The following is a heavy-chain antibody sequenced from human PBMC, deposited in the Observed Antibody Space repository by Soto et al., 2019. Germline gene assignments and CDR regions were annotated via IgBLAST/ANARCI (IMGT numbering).Heavy chain of an antibody. D-gene: IGHD2-2*01. Sequence: GASVKVSCKASGYTFTSYGISWVRQAPGQGLEWMGWISAYNGNTNYAQKLQGRVTMTTDTSTSTAYMELRSLRSDDTAVYYCARGEYQLLKLVYGMDVWGQGTTVTVSS. J-gene: IGHJ6*02. CDR3: ARGEYQLLKLVYGMDV. CDR1: GYTFTSYG. V-gene: IGHV1-18*01. CDR2: ISAYNGNT.